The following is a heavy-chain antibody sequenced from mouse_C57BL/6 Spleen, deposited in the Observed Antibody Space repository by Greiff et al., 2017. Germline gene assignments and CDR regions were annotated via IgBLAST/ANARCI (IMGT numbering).Heavy chain of an antibody. CDR1: GYTFTDYE. V-gene: IGHV1-15*01. J-gene: IGHJ2*01. CDR3: TTGIYYGNLFDY. CDR2: IDPETGGT. D-gene: IGHD2-1*01. Sequence: VKLKQSGAELVRPGASVTLSCKASGYTFTDYEMHWVKQTPVHGLEWIGAIDPETGGTAYNQKFKGKAILTADKSSSTAYMELRSLTSEDSAVYYCTTGIYYGNLFDYWGQGTTLTVSS.